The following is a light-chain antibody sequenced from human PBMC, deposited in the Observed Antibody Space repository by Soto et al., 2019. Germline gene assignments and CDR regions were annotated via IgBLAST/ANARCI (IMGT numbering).Light chain of an antibody. CDR1: QSVSNR. CDR3: HHYGGMWA. J-gene: IGKJ1*01. CDR2: DAS. V-gene: IGKV1-5*01. Sequence: DIQMTQSPSTLSASVGDRVTITCRASQSVSNRLAWYQQKPGKAPKVLIYDASSSGSGVPSRFSGSGSGTELILTSSSLQPDDVSTCCWHHYGGMWAFGQGTKVEIK.